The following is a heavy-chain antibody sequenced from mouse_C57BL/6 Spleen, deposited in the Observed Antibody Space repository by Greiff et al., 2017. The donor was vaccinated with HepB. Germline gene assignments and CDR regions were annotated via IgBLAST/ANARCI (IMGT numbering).Heavy chain of an antibody. J-gene: IGHJ4*01. Sequence: QVQLQQPGAELVMPGASVKLSCKASGYTFTSYWMHWVKQRPGQGLEWIGEIDPSDSYTNYNHKFKGKSTLTVDKSSSTAYMQLSSLTSEDSAVYNCARWITTVVDAMDYWGQGTSVTVSS. CDR2: IDPSDSYT. V-gene: IGHV1-69*01. D-gene: IGHD1-1*01. CDR1: GYTFTSYW. CDR3: ARWITTVVDAMDY.